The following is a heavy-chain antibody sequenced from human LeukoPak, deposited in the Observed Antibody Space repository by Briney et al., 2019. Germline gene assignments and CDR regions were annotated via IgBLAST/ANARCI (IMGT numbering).Heavy chain of an antibody. J-gene: IGHJ4*02. Sequence: PGGSLRLSCAASGFTFSSYVMSWVRQAPGKGLEWVSGISGSGGSTFYADSGKGRFTISRDNSKNTLYLEMNSLRAEDTALFYCARSGGQVTVAKVDYWGEGTLVTVSS. V-gene: IGHV3-23*01. CDR2: ISGSGGST. D-gene: IGHD4-17*01. CDR1: GFTFSSYV. CDR3: ARSGGQVTVAKVDY.